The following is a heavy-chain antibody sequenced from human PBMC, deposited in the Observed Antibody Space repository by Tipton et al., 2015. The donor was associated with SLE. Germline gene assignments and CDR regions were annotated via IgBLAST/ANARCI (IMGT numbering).Heavy chain of an antibody. D-gene: IGHD5-24*01. J-gene: IGHJ4*02. CDR2: IYTGGST. CDR3: AKGGTYKYRDALDS. V-gene: IGHV3-23*03. Sequence: GSLRLSCAASGFTFSSYAMNWVRQAPGKGLEWVSVIYTGGSTYYAGSVEGRFTISRDNYKSTLYLQMNNLRAEDTAIYSCAKGGTYKYRDALDSWGQGTLVTVSS. CDR1: GFTFSSYA.